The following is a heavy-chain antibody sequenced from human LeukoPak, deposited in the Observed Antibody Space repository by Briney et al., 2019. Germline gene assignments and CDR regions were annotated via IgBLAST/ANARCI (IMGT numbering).Heavy chain of an antibody. Sequence: SETLPLTCAVYGEPFSGYYWSWIRQPPGKGLEWIGYIYYSGSTNYNPSLKSRVTISVDTSKNQFSLKLSSVTAADTAVYYCARDRGYYYDSSPSMDVWGKGTTVTVSS. CDR2: IYYSGST. CDR1: GEPFSGYY. J-gene: IGHJ6*03. CDR3: ARDRGYYYDSSPSMDV. D-gene: IGHD3-22*01. V-gene: IGHV4-59*01.